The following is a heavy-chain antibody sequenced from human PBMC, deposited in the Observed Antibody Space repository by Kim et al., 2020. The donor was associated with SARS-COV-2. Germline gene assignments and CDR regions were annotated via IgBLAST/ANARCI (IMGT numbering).Heavy chain of an antibody. V-gene: IGHV3-43D*03. Sequence: GGSLRLSCAASGFTFDDYAMHWVRQAPGKGLEWVSLISWDGGSTYYADSVKGRFTISRDNSKNSLYLQMNSLRAEDTALYYCAKGGGYDLGLFLDYWGQGTLVTVSS. CDR1: GFTFDDYA. J-gene: IGHJ4*02. CDR3: AKGGGYDLGLFLDY. CDR2: ISWDGGST. D-gene: IGHD5-12*01.